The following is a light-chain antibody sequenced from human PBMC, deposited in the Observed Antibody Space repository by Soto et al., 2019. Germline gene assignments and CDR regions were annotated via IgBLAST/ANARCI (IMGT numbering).Light chain of an antibody. J-gene: IGLJ2*01. CDR1: SSDVGNYNL. Sequence: QSALTQPASESGSPGQSVTISCTGTSSDVGNYNLVSWYQQHPGKAPKLMIYEGSKWPSGVSNRFSGSKSGNTASLTISGLQAEDEADYCCCSYAGSSTSVFGGGTKLTVL. V-gene: IGLV2-23*01. CDR2: EGS. CDR3: CSYAGSSTSV.